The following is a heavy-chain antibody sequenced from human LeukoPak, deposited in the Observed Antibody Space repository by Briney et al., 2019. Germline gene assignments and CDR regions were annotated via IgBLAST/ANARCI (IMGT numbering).Heavy chain of an antibody. CDR2: INPKSGGT. V-gene: IGHV1-2*02. CDR3: ARSPDILTGENFDY. D-gene: IGHD3-9*01. Sequence: ASVKGSCKASGYTFSGYYMHWVRQAPGQGLEWMGWINPKSGGTNEAQKFHDRVTMTRDTSIRTAYMEVSRLRSDDTAVYYCARSPDILTGENFDYWGQGTLVTVSS. CDR1: GYTFSGYY. J-gene: IGHJ4*02.